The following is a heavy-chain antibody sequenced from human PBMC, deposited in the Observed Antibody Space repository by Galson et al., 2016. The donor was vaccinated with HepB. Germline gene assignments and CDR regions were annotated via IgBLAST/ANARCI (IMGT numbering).Heavy chain of an antibody. CDR1: GGTFSSYV. J-gene: IGHJ4*02. CDR3: ARGTTVGTFDY. CDR2: IIPISETA. Sequence: SVKVSCKASGGTFSSYVISWVRQAPGQGLEWMGGIIPISETADYAQKFQDRVTITAAKPTTTAYMVLSSLRSEDTAMYYCARGTTVGTFDYWGQGTLVIVSS. V-gene: IGHV1-69*06. D-gene: IGHD4-23*01.